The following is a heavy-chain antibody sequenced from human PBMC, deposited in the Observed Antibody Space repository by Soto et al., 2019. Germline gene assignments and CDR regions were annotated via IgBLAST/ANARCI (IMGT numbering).Heavy chain of an antibody. V-gene: IGHV4-59*08. J-gene: IGHJ4*02. D-gene: IGHD3-9*01. Sequence: SETLSLTCTVSGGSISSYYWSWIRQPPGKGLEWIGYIYYSGSTNYNPSLKSRVTISVDTSKNQFSLKLSSVTAADTAVYYCARATLDILTGYYREYYFDYWGQGTLVTVSS. CDR1: GGSISSYY. CDR2: IYYSGST. CDR3: ARATLDILTGYYREYYFDY.